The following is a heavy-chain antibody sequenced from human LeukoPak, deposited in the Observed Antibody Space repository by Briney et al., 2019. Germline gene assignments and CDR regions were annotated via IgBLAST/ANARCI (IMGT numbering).Heavy chain of an antibody. CDR3: ARDSKYSYGYNGMDV. V-gene: IGHV3-21*01. J-gene: IGHJ6*02. D-gene: IGHD5-18*01. CDR2: ISNGGGYI. CDR1: GFIFSSYN. Sequence: GGSLRLSCAASGFIFSSYNMNWVRQAPGKGLEWVSSISNGGGYIYYEDSVKGRFTISRDNAKNSLYLQMNSLRAEDTAVYYCARDSKYSYGYNGMDVWGQGTTVTVSS.